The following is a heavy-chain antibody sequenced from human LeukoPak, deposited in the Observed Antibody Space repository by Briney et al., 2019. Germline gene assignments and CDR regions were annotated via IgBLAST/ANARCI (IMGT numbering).Heavy chain of an antibody. CDR2: INTNTGNP. Sequence: ASVKVSCKASGYTFTSYAMNWVRQAPGQGLEWMGWINTNTGNPTYAQGFTGRFVFSLDTSVSTAYLQISSLKAEDTAVYYCARDPRGTWIQLWERHNWFDPWGQGTLVTVSS. V-gene: IGHV7-4-1*02. CDR3: ARDPRGTWIQLWERHNWFDP. CDR1: GYTFTSYA. J-gene: IGHJ5*02. D-gene: IGHD5-18*01.